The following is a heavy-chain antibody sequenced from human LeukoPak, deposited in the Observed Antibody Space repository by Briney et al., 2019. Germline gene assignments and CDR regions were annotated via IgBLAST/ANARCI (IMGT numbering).Heavy chain of an antibody. CDR2: ISWNSGSI. J-gene: IGHJ4*02. CDR3: AKERGGLLWFGESLDY. D-gene: IGHD3-10*01. V-gene: IGHV3-9*01. Sequence: GGSLRLSCAASGFTFDDYAMHWVRQAPGKGLEWVSGISWNSGSIGYADSVKGRFTISRDNAKNSLYLQMNSLRAEDTALYYCAKERGGLLWFGESLDYWGQGTLVTVSS. CDR1: GFTFDDYA.